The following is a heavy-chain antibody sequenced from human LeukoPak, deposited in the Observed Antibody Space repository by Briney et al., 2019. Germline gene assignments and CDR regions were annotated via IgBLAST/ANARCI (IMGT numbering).Heavy chain of an antibody. CDR1: GGSISSGGYS. J-gene: IGHJ6*02. V-gene: IGHV4-30-2*02. Sequence: SQTLSLTCAVSGGSISSGGYSWSWIRQPPGKGLEWIGYIYHSGSTYYNPSLKSRVTISVDTSKNQFSLKLSSVTAADTAVYYCASSSSLHYYGMDVWGQGTTVTVSS. D-gene: IGHD6-13*01. CDR2: IYHSGST. CDR3: ASSSSLHYYGMDV.